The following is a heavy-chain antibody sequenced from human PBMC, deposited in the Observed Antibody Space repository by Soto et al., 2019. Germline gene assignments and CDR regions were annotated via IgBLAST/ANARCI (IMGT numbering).Heavy chain of an antibody. CDR2: IYYSGST. D-gene: IGHD4-17*01. Sequence: QVQLQESGPGLVKPSETLSLTCTVSGGSISSYYWSWIRQPPGKGLEWIGYIYYSGSTNYNPSLKSRVTISVDTSKNQFSLKLSSVTAADTAVYYCATNAGGDYPPLYYYMDVWGKGTTVTVSS. J-gene: IGHJ6*03. CDR1: GGSISSYY. CDR3: ATNAGGDYPPLYYYMDV. V-gene: IGHV4-59*01.